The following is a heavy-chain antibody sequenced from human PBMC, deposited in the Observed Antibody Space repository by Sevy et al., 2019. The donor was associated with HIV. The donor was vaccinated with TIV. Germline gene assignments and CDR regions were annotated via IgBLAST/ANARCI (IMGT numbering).Heavy chain of an antibody. CDR1: NFSISSGYY. CDR2: TYHGGST. Sequence: SETLSLTCGVSNFSISSGYYWGWIRQTPGKGLEWIESTYHGGSTYYNPSLKSRVAISVDTSTNKLSLRLSSVTAADTAVYYCARQSGGDRLDYYGMDVWGQGTTVTVSS. D-gene: IGHD2-21*02. J-gene: IGHJ6*02. CDR3: ARQSGGDRLDYYGMDV. V-gene: IGHV4-38-2*01.